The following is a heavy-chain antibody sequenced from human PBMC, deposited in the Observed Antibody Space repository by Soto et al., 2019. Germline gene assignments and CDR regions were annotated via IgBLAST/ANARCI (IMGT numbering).Heavy chain of an antibody. D-gene: IGHD3-10*01. CDR3: ARPMNYNDYLDY. Sequence: SVKVSCKASGGTFSSYTISWVRQAPGQGLEWMGGIIPIFGTADYAQKVQGRVTITADESTSTAYMELGSLRSEDTAVYYCARPMNYNDYLDYWGQGTLVTVSS. V-gene: IGHV1-69*13. J-gene: IGHJ4*02. CDR1: GGTFSSYT. CDR2: IIPIFGTA.